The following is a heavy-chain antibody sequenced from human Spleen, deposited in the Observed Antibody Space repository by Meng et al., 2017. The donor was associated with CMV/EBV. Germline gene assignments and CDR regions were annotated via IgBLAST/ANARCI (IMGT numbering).Heavy chain of an antibody. CDR1: GYTFTNYY. J-gene: IGHJ4*02. V-gene: IGHV1-46*01. Sequence: ASVKVSCKASGYTFTNYYMHWVRQAPGQGLEWMGMINPAGGSTGYAQKFQGRVILARDTSTSTVYMELSSLRSEDTAVYYCATSVGPFCSGGGCHPRWGQGTLVTVSS. D-gene: IGHD2-15*01. CDR2: INPAGGST. CDR3: ATSVGPFCSGGGCHPR.